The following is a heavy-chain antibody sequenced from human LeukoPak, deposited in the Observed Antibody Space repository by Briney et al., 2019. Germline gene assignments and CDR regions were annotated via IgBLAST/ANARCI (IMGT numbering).Heavy chain of an antibody. D-gene: IGHD2-2*02. J-gene: IGHJ5*02. CDR2: IYYSGST. CDR3: ARHILGYCSSTSCYRGIFDP. Sequence: PSETLSLTCTVSGGSISGSSYYWGWIRQPPGKGLEWIGSIYYSGSTYYNPSLKSRVTISVDTSKNQFSLKLSSVTAADTAVYYCARHILGYCSSTSCYRGIFDPWGQGTLVTVSS. V-gene: IGHV4-39*01. CDR1: GGSISGSSYY.